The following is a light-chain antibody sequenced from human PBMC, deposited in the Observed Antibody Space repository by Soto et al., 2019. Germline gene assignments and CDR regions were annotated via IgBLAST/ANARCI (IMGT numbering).Light chain of an antibody. J-gene: IGKJ1*01. CDR2: GAS. Sequence: EIVLTQSPGTLSLSPGERATLSCSGSKSSSNNLAWYQQKPGQAPRLLIYGASTRATGLPARFSGSGSGTEFTLTISSLQSEDFAVYYCQQYNDWPPTFGQGTKVDIK. CDR1: KSSSNN. V-gene: IGKV3-15*01. CDR3: QQYNDWPPT.